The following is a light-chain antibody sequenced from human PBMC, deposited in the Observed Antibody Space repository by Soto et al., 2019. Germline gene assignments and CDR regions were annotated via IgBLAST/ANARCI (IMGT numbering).Light chain of an antibody. CDR2: AAS. CDR1: QSSSSY. J-gene: IGKJ5*01. Sequence: PGERATLSCGASQSSSSYLTWYQQRPGQAPRLLIYAASRRATGIPDRFSGSGSGTDFTLTISRLEPEDFAVYYCQQYSTSPITFGQGTRLEIK. CDR3: QQYSTSPIT. V-gene: IGKV3-20*01.